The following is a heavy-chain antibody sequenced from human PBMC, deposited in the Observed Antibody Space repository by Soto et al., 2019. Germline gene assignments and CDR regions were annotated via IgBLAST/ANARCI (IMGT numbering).Heavy chain of an antibody. J-gene: IGHJ6*02. CDR2: IYYSGST. CDR3: ALVTDIVATNYYYGMDV. Sequence: SETLSLTCPVSGGSIRSSSYYWGWIRQPPGKGLEWIGSIYYSGSTYYNPSLKSRVTISVDTSKNQFSLKLSSVTAADTAVYYCALVTDIVATNYYYGMDVWGQGTTVTVSS. D-gene: IGHD5-12*01. V-gene: IGHV4-39*01. CDR1: GGSIRSSSYY.